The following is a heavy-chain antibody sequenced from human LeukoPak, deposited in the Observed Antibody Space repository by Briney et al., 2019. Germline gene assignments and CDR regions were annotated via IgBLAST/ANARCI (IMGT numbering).Heavy chain of an antibody. Sequence: GESLKISCKGSGYRFSAHWIGWVRRMPGKGLESLGIMYPGDSDTRYSPSFQGQVTMSVDNSISTAFLQWSSLKASDTAIFYCARLYSSSWYNFDYWGQGTLVTVSS. CDR1: GYRFSAHW. D-gene: IGHD6-13*01. J-gene: IGHJ4*02. CDR2: MYPGDSDT. V-gene: IGHV5-51*01. CDR3: ARLYSSSWYNFDY.